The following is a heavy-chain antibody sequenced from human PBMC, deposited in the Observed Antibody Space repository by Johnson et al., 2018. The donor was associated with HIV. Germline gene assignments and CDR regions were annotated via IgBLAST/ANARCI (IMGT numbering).Heavy chain of an antibody. D-gene: IGHD6-6*01. Sequence: VQLVESGGGLVQPGGSLRLSCAASGFTFNDYWMHWVRQPPGKGLVWVSRINSDGSNKYYADSVKGRFTISRDYAKKSVYLQMNSLRVEDTAVYYCARDPGALSSSIWGQGTMVTVSS. J-gene: IGHJ3*02. CDR3: ARDPGALSSSI. CDR1: GFTFNDYW. CDR2: INSDGSNK. V-gene: IGHV3-74*01.